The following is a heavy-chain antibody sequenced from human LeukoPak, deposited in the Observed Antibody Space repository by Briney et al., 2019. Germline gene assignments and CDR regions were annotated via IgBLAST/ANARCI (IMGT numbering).Heavy chain of an antibody. CDR2: IIPIFGTA. Sequence: GASVKVCCMASGGTFSSYAISWVRQAPGQGLEWMGGIIPIFGTANYAQKFQGRVTITADESTSTAYMELSSLRSEDTAVYYCARVSSSGSYRDYYDYWGQGTLDTVSS. D-gene: IGHD6-19*01. J-gene: IGHJ4*02. V-gene: IGHV1-69*13. CDR1: GGTFSSYA. CDR3: ARVSSSGSYRDYYDY.